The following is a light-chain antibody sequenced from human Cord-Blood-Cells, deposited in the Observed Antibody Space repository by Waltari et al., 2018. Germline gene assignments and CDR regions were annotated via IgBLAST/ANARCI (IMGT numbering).Light chain of an antibody. V-gene: IGKV1-39*01. CDR2: AAS. J-gene: IGKJ4*01. Sequence: DIQMTQSPSSLYASVGDSVTITCRASQSIRSYLNWYQQKPGKAPKLLIYAASSLQSGVPSRFSGSGSGTDFTLTISSLQPEDFATYYCQQSYSTPLTFGGGTKVEIK. CDR1: QSIRSY. CDR3: QQSYSTPLT.